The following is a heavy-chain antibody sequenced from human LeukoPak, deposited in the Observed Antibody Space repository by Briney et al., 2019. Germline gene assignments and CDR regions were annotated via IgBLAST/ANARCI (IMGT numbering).Heavy chain of an antibody. CDR1: GGSISSYY. D-gene: IGHD6-19*01. Sequence: SETLSLTCTVSGGSISSYYWRWVRQPAGEGLEWIGRIYTSASTNYNPSLKSRVTMSVDTSKNQFSLKLSSVTAADTAVYYCARSPAYSSGRYDYWGQGTLVTVSS. CDR2: IYTSAST. V-gene: IGHV4-4*07. CDR3: ARSPAYSSGRYDY. J-gene: IGHJ4*02.